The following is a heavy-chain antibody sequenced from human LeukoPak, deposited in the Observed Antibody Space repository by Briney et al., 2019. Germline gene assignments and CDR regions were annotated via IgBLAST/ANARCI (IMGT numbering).Heavy chain of an antibody. CDR1: GFTVSSNY. CDR3: ARYSRDSSGWYPYYMDV. Sequence: PGGSLRLSCAASGFTVSSNYMSWVRQAPGKGLEWVSVIYSGGSTYYADSVKGRFTISRDNSKNTLYLQMNSLRAEDTAVYYCARYSRDSSGWYPYYMDVWGKGTTVTISS. D-gene: IGHD6-19*01. CDR2: IYSGGST. V-gene: IGHV3-53*01. J-gene: IGHJ6*03.